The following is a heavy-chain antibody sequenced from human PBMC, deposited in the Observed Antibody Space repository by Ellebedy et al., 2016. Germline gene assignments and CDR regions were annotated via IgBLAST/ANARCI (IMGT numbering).Heavy chain of an antibody. D-gene: IGHD5-12*01. CDR3: ARDVRGYDKPFDY. V-gene: IGHV3-23*01. CDR1: GFTFHHYA. Sequence: GGSLRLXXAVSGFTFHHYALSWVRQAPGKGLEWVSLIGGGGRDTYYANSVKGRFTISRDNSKNTLYLQLNSLRVEDTAVYYCARDVRGYDKPFDYWGQGTLVTVSS. J-gene: IGHJ4*02. CDR2: IGGGGRDT.